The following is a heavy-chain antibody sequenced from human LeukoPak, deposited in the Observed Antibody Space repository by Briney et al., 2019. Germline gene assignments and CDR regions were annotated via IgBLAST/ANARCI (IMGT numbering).Heavy chain of an antibody. CDR3: ARGTYSSGWYNRDYYYYMDV. Sequence: SETLSLTCTVSGGSISSYHWSWIRQPPGKGLEWIGYIYYSGSTNYNPSLKSRVTISVDTSKNQFSLKLSSVTAADTAVYYCARGTYSSGWYNRDYYYYMDVWGKGTTVTISS. J-gene: IGHJ6*03. D-gene: IGHD6-19*01. V-gene: IGHV4-59*13. CDR1: GGSISSYH. CDR2: IYYSGST.